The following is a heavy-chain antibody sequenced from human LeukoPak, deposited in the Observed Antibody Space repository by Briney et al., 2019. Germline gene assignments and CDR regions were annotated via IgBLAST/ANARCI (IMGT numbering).Heavy chain of an antibody. CDR1: GSTFSSYS. Sequence: GGSLRLSCAASGSTFSSYSMNWVRQAPGKGLEWVSSISSSSSYIYYADSVKGRFTISRDNAKNSLYLQMNSLRAEDTAVYYCARRNGDYRGDWFDPWGQGTLVTVSS. J-gene: IGHJ5*02. D-gene: IGHD4-17*01. CDR2: ISSSSSYI. CDR3: ARRNGDYRGDWFDP. V-gene: IGHV3-21*01.